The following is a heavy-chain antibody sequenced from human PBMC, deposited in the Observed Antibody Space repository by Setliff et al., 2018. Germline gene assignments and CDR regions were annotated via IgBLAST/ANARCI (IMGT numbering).Heavy chain of an antibody. CDR3: ARRGTTAFDF. CDR1: GFTFSIYS. V-gene: IGHV3-48*01. Sequence: GGSLRLSCAASGFTFSIYSMNWFRQAPGKGLEWVSYISSGSISTTHYADSVRGRFTVSRDNAKNTLYLEMNNLRAEDSAVYYCARRGTTAFDFWGLGTLVTVSS. J-gene: IGHJ4*02. D-gene: IGHD4-4*01. CDR2: ISSGSISTT.